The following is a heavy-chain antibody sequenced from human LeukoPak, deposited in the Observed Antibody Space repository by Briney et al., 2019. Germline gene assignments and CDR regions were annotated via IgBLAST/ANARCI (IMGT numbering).Heavy chain of an antibody. Sequence: SETLSLTCTISGGSISSGGYYWSWIRQHPGKGLEWIGYIYYSGSTYYNPSLKSRVTISVDTSKNQFSLKLSSVTAADTAVYYCARVVVRSFDAFDIWGQGTMVILSS. J-gene: IGHJ3*02. D-gene: IGHD2-2*01. CDR3: ARVVVRSFDAFDI. V-gene: IGHV4-31*03. CDR1: GGSISSGGYY. CDR2: IYYSGST.